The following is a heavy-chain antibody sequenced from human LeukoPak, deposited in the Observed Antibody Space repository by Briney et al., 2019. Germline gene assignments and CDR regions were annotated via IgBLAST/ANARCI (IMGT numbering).Heavy chain of an antibody. J-gene: IGHJ4*02. CDR2: IYYSGST. CDR1: GGSISSSSYY. D-gene: IGHD3-10*01. V-gene: IGHV4-39*07. CDR3: ARGGLLWFGELSPGIDY. Sequence: SETLSLTCTVSGGSISSSSYYWGWIRQPPGKGLEWIGSIYYSGSTYYNPSLKSRVTISVDTSKNQFSLKLSSVTAADTAVYYCARGGLLWFGELSPGIDYWGQGTLVTVSS.